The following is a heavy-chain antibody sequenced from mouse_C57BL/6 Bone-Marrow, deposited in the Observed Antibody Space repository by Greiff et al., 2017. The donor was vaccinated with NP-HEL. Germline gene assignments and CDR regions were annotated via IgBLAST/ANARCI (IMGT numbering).Heavy chain of an antibody. D-gene: IGHD2-10*01. J-gene: IGHJ4*01. CDR1: GFTFSSYA. CDR3: ARDPRAYFSYAMDY. CDR2: ISDGGSYT. V-gene: IGHV5-4*01. Sequence: EVKLVESGGGLVKPGGSLKLSCAASGFTFSSYAMSWVRQTPEKRLEWVATISDGGSYTYYPDNVKGRFTISRDNAKKNLYLQMSHLKSEDTAMYYCARDPRAYFSYAMDYWGQGTSVTVSS.